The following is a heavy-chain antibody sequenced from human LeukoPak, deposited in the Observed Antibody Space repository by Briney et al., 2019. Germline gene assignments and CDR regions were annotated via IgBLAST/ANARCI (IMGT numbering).Heavy chain of an antibody. J-gene: IGHJ4*02. CDR2: INHSGST. Sequence: SETLSLTCAVYGGSFSGYYWSWIRQPPGKGLEWIGEINHSGSTNYNPSLKSRVTISVDTSKNQFSLKLSSVTAADTAVYYCARRDTLLSRAFDYWGQGTLVTVSS. V-gene: IGHV4-34*01. CDR1: GGSFSGYY. D-gene: IGHD5-24*01. CDR3: ARRDTLLSRAFDY.